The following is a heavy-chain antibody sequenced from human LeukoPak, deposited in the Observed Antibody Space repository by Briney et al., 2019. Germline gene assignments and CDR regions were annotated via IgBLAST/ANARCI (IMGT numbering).Heavy chain of an antibody. CDR2: FDPEDGET. CDR3: ARDLVGARDY. CDR1: GYTLTELS. V-gene: IGHV1-24*01. Sequence: GASVKVSCKVSGYTLTELSMHWVRQAPGKGLEWMGGFDPEDGETIYAQKFQGRVTMTRDTSTSTVYMELSSLRSEDTAVYYCARDLVGARDYWGQGTLVTVSS. J-gene: IGHJ4*02. D-gene: IGHD1-26*01.